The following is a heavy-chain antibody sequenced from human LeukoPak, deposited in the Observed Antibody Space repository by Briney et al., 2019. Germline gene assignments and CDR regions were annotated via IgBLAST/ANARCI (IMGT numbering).Heavy chain of an antibody. D-gene: IGHD3-10*01. CDR1: GFTFSSYS. Sequence: GGSLRLPCAASGFTFSSYSMNWVRQAPGKGLEWVSSISSSSSYIYYADSVKGRFTISRDNSKNTLYLQMNSLRAEDTAVYYCARGLDPGYYFDYWGQGTLVTVSS. CDR3: ARGLDPGYYFDY. J-gene: IGHJ4*02. CDR2: ISSSSSYI. V-gene: IGHV3-21*01.